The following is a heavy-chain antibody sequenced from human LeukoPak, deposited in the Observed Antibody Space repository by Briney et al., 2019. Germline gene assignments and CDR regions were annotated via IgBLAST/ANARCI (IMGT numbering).Heavy chain of an antibody. J-gene: IGHJ4*02. CDR3: ARDTPKSGRDGYKRLGY. Sequence: QAGGSLRLSCAASGFTFSSYGMSWVRQAPGKGLEWVSAISGSGGSTYYADSVKGRFTISRDNSKNTLYLQMNSLRAEDTAVYYCARDTPKSGRDGYKRLGYWGQGTLVTVSS. CDR2: ISGSGGST. D-gene: IGHD5-24*01. V-gene: IGHV3-23*01. CDR1: GFTFSSYG.